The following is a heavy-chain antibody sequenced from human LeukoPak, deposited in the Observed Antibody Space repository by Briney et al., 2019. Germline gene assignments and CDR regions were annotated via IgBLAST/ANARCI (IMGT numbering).Heavy chain of an antibody. CDR1: GFTFNRYW. CDR2: INSDGSST. Sequence: GGSLRLSCAASGFTFNRYWMHWVRQVPGKGLVRVSRINSDGSSTTYADSVKGRFTISRDNARNTLYLQMNSLRAEDTAVYYCARSFFGSGTSYGMDIWGQGTKVTVS. V-gene: IGHV3-74*01. CDR3: ARSFFGSGTSYGMDI. D-gene: IGHD3-10*01. J-gene: IGHJ6*02.